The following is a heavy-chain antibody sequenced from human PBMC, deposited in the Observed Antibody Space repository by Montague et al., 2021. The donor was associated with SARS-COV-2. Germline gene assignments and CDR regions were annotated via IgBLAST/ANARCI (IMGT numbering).Heavy chain of an antibody. Sequence: SETLSLTCAVYDGSFSGYYWNWIRQPPGKGLEWIGEINHSGSANYNPSLKRRVTISVDTSKNQFSLKLNSVTAADTAVYYCARLGEGVVPAPILGVGPYYSYFYMDVWGKGATVTVSS. V-gene: IGHV4-34*01. CDR1: DGSFSGYY. CDR2: INHSGSA. J-gene: IGHJ6*03. D-gene: IGHD2-2*02. CDR3: ARLGEGVVPAPILGVGPYYSYFYMDV.